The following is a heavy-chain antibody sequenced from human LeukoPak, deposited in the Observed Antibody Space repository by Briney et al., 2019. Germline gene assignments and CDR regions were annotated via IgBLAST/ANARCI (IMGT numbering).Heavy chain of an antibody. J-gene: IGHJ4*02. CDR1: GYTLTELS. CDR2: FDPEDGET. CDR3: ATVGGGPTTVEDY. D-gene: IGHD4-23*01. Sequence: ASVNVSCKVSGYTLTELSMHWVRQAPGKGLEWMGGFDPEDGETIYAQKFQGRVTMTEDTSTDTAYMELSSLRSEDTAVYYCATVGGGPTTVEDYWGQGTLVTVSS. V-gene: IGHV1-24*01.